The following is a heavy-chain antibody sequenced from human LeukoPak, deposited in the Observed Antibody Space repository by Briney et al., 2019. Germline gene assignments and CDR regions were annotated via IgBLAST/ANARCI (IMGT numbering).Heavy chain of an antibody. J-gene: IGHJ4*02. CDR3: ARDLKPYYYDSSGPLNY. Sequence: PGRSLRLSCAASGFTFSSYWMHWVRQAPGKGLVWVSRINSDGSSTSYADSVKGRFTISRDNAKNTLYLQMNSLRAEDTAVYYCARDLKPYYYDSSGPLNYWGQGTLVTVSS. V-gene: IGHV3-74*01. CDR2: INSDGSST. D-gene: IGHD3-22*01. CDR1: GFTFSSYW.